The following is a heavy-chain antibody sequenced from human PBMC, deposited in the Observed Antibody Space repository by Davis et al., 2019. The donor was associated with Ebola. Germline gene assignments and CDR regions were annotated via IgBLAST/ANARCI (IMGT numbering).Heavy chain of an antibody. D-gene: IGHD1-26*01. CDR1: GFSVSDKY. CDR3: AKDTSNIWFDI. CDR2: LGTSADT. V-gene: IGHV3-53*01. Sequence: GGSLRLSCAASGFSVSDKYMSWVRQAPGKGLEWVSTLGTSADTYYAESVKGRFTISRDNSKNTLYLQMNGLRVEDTAIYYCAKDTSNIWFDIWGQGTMVTVSS. J-gene: IGHJ3*02.